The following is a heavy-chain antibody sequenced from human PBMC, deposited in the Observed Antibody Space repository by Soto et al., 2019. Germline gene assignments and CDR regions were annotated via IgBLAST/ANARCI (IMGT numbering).Heavy chain of an antibody. J-gene: IGHJ4*02. CDR1: GFTFSSYA. Sequence: GGSLRLSCAASGFTFSSYAMSWVRQSPGKGLEWVSAISGSGGSTYYADSVKGRFTISRDSSKTTLYLQMNSLRAEDTAVYYCAKHGRGYCSSTSCYLDYWGQGTLVTVSS. CDR2: ISGSGGST. D-gene: IGHD2-2*01. CDR3: AKHGRGYCSSTSCYLDY. V-gene: IGHV3-23*01.